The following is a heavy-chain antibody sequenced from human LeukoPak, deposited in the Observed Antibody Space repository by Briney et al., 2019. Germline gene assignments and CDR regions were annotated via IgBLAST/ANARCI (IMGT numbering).Heavy chain of an antibody. CDR1: GFTFSSYE. J-gene: IGHJ4*02. CDR3: AREKRDCGGDCLDY. CDR2: ISSSGGSI. Sequence: PGGSLRLSCAASGFTFSSYEMTWVRQGPGKGLEWISYISSSGGSIYYADFVKGRFTVSRDNAKNSLYLQINSLRVDDTAVYYCAREKRDCGGDCLDYWGQGTLVTVSS. V-gene: IGHV3-48*03. D-gene: IGHD2-21*02.